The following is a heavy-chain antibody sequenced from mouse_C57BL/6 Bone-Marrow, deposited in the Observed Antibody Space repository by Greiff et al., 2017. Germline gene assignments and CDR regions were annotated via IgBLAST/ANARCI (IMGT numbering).Heavy chain of an antibody. CDR1: GFTFSSYA. J-gene: IGHJ1*03. V-gene: IGHV5-4*01. Sequence: EVQLVESGGGLVKPGGSLKLSCAASGFTFSSYAMSWVRQTPEKRLEWVATISDGGSNTYYPDNVKGRFTISRDNAKNRVYLQMSHLKYEDTAMYYCARELGRGCFDVWGTGTAVTVSS. CDR2: ISDGGSNT. D-gene: IGHD4-1*01. CDR3: ARELGRGCFDV.